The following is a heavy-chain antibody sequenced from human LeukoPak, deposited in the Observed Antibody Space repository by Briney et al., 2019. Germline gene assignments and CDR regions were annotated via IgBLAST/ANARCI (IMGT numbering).Heavy chain of an antibody. CDR2: IKQDGSEK. CDR3: AVRPGWLEGYFDY. Sequence: GGSLRLSCAASGFTFSSYWMSWVRQAPGKGLERVANIKQDGSEKYYVDSVKGRFTISRDNAKNSLYLQMNSLRAEDTAVYYCAVRPGWLEGYFDYWGQGTLVTVSS. D-gene: IGHD5-24*01. CDR1: GFTFSSYW. J-gene: IGHJ4*02. V-gene: IGHV3-7*01.